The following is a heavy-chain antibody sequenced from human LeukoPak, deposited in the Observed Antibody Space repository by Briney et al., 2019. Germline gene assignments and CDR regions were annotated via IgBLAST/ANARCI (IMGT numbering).Heavy chain of an antibody. J-gene: IGHJ4*02. D-gene: IGHD3-10*01. CDR2: ISSSSSYI. V-gene: IGHV3-21*01. CDR1: GFTFSSYS. CDR3: ARDSITMVRGVIDY. Sequence: KAGGSLRLSCAASGFTFSSYSMNWVRQAPGKGLEWVSSISSSSSYIYYADSVKGRFTISRGNAKNSLYLQMNSLRAEDTAVYYCARDSITMVRGVIDYWGQGTLVTVSS.